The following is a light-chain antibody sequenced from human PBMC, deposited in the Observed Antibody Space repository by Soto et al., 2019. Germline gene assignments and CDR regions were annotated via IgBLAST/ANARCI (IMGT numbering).Light chain of an antibody. Sequence: EIVLTQSPGTLSLSPGERATLNCRASQSISTSSLAWYRQKPGQAPRLLIYGAFNRATGIPDRFRGSGSGSEFTLTISGLEPEDFAVYFCQHFGSSPPVTFGQGTRLEIK. CDR2: GAF. J-gene: IGKJ5*01. CDR1: QSISTSS. V-gene: IGKV3-20*01. CDR3: QHFGSSPPVT.